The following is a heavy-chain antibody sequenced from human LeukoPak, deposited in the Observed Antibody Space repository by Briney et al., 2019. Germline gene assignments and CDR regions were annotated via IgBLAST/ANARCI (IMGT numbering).Heavy chain of an antibody. V-gene: IGHV3-21*01. J-gene: IGHJ6*02. CDR3: ARLSGIAVAGTRVYGMDV. D-gene: IGHD6-19*01. Sequence: PGGSLRLSCAASGFTFSSYSMNWVRQAPGKGLEWVSSISSSSSYIYYADSVKGRFAISRDNAKNSLYLQMNSLRAEDTAVYYCARLSGIAVAGTRVYGMDVWGQGTTVTVS. CDR2: ISSSSSYI. CDR1: GFTFSSYS.